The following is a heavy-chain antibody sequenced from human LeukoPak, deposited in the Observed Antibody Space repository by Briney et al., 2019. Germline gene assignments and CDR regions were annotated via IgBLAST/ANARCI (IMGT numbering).Heavy chain of an antibody. D-gene: IGHD3-10*01. CDR3: ARDPFTMVRGVHRNNWFDP. J-gene: IGHJ5*02. CDR2: IIPIFGTA. Sequence: SVKVSCKASGGTFSSYAISWVRQAPEQGLEWMGGIIPIFGTANYAQKFQGRVTITADESTSTAYMELSSLRSEDTAVYYCARDPFTMVRGVHRNNWFDPWGQGTLVTVSS. CDR1: GGTFSSYA. V-gene: IGHV1-69*13.